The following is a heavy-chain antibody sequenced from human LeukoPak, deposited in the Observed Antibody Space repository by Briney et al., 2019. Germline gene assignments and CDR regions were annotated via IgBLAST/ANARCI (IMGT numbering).Heavy chain of an antibody. D-gene: IGHD3-22*01. CDR1: GGSFSGYY. CDR3: ARGYYYDSSGYYPFDY. CDR2: INHSGST. J-gene: IGHJ4*02. Sequence: ASETLSLTCAVYGGSFSGYYWSWIRQPPGKGLEWIGEINHSGSTNYNPSLKSRVTISVDTSKNQFSLKLSSVTAADTAVYYCARGYYYDSSGYYPFDYWGQGTLVTVSS. V-gene: IGHV4-34*01.